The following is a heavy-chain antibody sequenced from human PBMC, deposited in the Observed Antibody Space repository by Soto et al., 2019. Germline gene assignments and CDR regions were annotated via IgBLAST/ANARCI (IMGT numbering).Heavy chain of an antibody. CDR2: ISSSSSYI. CDR3: ARGKDPNAGDYDETWFDP. CDR1: GFTFSSYS. D-gene: IGHD3-16*01. J-gene: IGHJ5*02. Sequence: GGSLRLSCAASGFTFSSYSMNWVRQAPGKGLEWVSSISSSSSYIYYADSVKGRFTISRDNAKNSLYLQMNSLRAEGTAVYYCARGKDPNAGDYDETWFDPWGQGTLVTVSS. V-gene: IGHV3-21*01.